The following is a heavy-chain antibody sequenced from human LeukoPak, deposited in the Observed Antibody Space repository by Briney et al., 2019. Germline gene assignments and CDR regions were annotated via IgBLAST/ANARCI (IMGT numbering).Heavy chain of an antibody. V-gene: IGHV4-59*01. CDR1: GGSISSYY. J-gene: IGHJ6*02. Sequence: SETLSLTCTVSGGSISSYYWSWIRQPPGKGLEWIGYIYYSGSTSYNPSLKSRVTISVDTSKNQFSLKLSSVTAADTAVYYCARVLGDSGYYYVGGGAYYYYGMDVWGQGTTVTVSS. CDR3: ARVLGDSGYYYVGGGAYYYYGMDV. D-gene: IGHD3-22*01. CDR2: IYYSGST.